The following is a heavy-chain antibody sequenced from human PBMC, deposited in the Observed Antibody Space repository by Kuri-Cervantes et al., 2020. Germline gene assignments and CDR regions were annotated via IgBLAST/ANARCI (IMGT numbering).Heavy chain of an antibody. V-gene: IGHV4-38-2*02. J-gene: IGHJ6*02. Sequence: GSLRLSCTVSGYSISSGFYWGWIRQPPGKGLEWIGSIYRSGSPSYNPSLKSRVTISVDTSKNEFSLKLSSVTAADTAVYYCARARMVRGVIVYYYGMDVWGQGTTVTVSS. D-gene: IGHD3-10*01. CDR3: ARARMVRGVIVYYYGMDV. CDR2: IYRSGSP. CDR1: GYSISSGFY.